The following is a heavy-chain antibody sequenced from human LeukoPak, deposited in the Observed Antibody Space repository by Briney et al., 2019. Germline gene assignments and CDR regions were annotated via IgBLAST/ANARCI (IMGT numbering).Heavy chain of an antibody. Sequence: SQTLSLTCAISGDSVSSSSSAWNWIRQSPSRGLEWLGRTYYRSKWYNDYAVAVKSRIAINPDTSKNQFSLQLNSVTPEDTAVYYCARSRQHQYDSSGHYEIFNWYFDLWGRGTLVTVSS. V-gene: IGHV6-1*01. J-gene: IGHJ2*01. CDR1: GDSVSSSSSA. CDR2: TYYRSKWYN. CDR3: ARSRQHQYDSSGHYEIFNWYFDL. D-gene: IGHD3-22*01.